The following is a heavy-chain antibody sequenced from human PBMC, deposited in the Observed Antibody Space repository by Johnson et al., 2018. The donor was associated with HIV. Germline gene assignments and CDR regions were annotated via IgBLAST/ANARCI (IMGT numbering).Heavy chain of an antibody. D-gene: IGHD3-22*01. CDR2: ISWNSGRI. CDR1: GFTFDDYA. CDR3: AKDMGYDSSGDGAFDI. Sequence: VQLVESGGVVVQPGGSLRLSCAASGFTFDDYAMHWVRQAPGKGLEWVSGISWNSGRIGYADSVKGRFTISRDNAKNSLYLQMNSLRAEDTALYYCAKDMGYDSSGDGAFDIWGQGTMVTVSS. V-gene: IGHV3-9*01. J-gene: IGHJ3*02.